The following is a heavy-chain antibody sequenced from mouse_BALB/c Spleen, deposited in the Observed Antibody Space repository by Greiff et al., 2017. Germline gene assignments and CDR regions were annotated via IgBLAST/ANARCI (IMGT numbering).Heavy chain of an antibody. CDR3: ARDKKYGNYLLYAMDY. D-gene: IGHD2-10*02. CDR2: IWAGGST. V-gene: IGHV2-9*02. J-gene: IGHJ4*01. CDR1: GFSLTSYG. Sequence: VKLHESGPGLVAPSQSLSITCTVSGFSLTSYGVHWVRQPPGKGLEWLGVIWAGGSTNYNSALMSRLSISKDNSKSQVFLKMNSLQTDDTAMYYCARDKKYGNYLLYAMDYWGQGTSVTVSS.